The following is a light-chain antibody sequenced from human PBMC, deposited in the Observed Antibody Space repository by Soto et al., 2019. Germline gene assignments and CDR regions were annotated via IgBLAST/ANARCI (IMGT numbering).Light chain of an antibody. J-gene: IGKJ1*01. CDR3: QQYNDWPRT. CDR2: GAS. CDR1: QSVSND. Sequence: EIVMTQSPGTLSVSPGERATLSCRASQSVSNDLDWIQQKPGQPPRLLIYGASTRATGIPARFTGSGCGTDFTLTISSLQPEGFAVYACQQYNDWPRTFGQGTKVEIK. V-gene: IGKV3-15*01.